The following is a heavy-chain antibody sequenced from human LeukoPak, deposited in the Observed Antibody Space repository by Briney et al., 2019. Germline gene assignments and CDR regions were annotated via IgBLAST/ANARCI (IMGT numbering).Heavy chain of an antibody. D-gene: IGHD6-13*01. CDR2: ISASGSGT. J-gene: IGHJ5*02. CDR3: AREVAAAGILFDP. CDR1: GFTFSSYA. Sequence: PGGSLRLSCAASGFTFSSYAMGGVRQAPGKGLGWVSTISASGSGTYYADSVKGRFTISRDNSKNTLYLQMSSLRAEDTAVYYCAREVAAAGILFDPWGQGTLVTVSS. V-gene: IGHV3-23*01.